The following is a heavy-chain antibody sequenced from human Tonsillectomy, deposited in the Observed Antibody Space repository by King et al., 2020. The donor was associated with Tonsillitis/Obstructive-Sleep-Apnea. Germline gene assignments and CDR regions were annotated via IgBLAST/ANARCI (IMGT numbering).Heavy chain of an antibody. J-gene: IGHJ4*02. D-gene: IGHD6-19*01. CDR2: INHSGST. Sequence: VQLQQWGAGLLKPSETLSLTCTVYGGSFSGYYWSWIRQPPGKGLEWIGEINHSGSTNYNQSLKSRVTISVDTSKNQFSLRLSSVTAADTAVYYCARGRKAVAGSSDYWGQGTLVIVSS. CDR3: ARGRKAVAGSSDY. CDR1: GGSFSGYY. V-gene: IGHV4-34*01.